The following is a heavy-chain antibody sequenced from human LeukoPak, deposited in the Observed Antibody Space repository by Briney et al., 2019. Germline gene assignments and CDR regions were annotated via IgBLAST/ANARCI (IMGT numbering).Heavy chain of an antibody. D-gene: IGHD5-18*01. CDR1: GYTFTSYG. V-gene: IGHV1-18*01. J-gene: IGHJ4*02. CDR2: ISTYNGNR. CDR3: ARDPDVNTAMVHFDY. Sequence: ASVKVSCKASGYTFTSYGISWVRQAPGQGLEGMGWISTYNGNRNSAQKLQGRVTMTTDTSTSTAYMELRSLTSDDTAVYYCARDPDVNTAMVHFDYWGQGTLVTVSS.